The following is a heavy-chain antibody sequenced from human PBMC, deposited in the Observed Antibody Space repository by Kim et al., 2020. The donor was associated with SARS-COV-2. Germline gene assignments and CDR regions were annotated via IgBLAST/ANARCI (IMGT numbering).Heavy chain of an antibody. CDR3: AKAYGSGSYYNAQYYFDY. J-gene: IGHJ4*02. Sequence: KGRFTISRDNSKNSLYLQMNSLRIEDTALYYCAKAYGSGSYYNAQYYFDYWGQGTLVTVSS. D-gene: IGHD3-10*01. V-gene: IGHV3-43*01.